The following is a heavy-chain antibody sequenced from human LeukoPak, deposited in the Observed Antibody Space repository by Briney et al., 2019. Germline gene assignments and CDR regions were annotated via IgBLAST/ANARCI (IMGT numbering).Heavy chain of an antibody. V-gene: IGHV1-18*01. D-gene: IGHD3-22*01. Sequence: ASVKVSCKASAYTFTSYGISWVRQAPGQGLEWMGWISAYNGNTNYAQKIQGRVTMTTDTSTSTAYMELRSLRSDDTAVYYCATRGPYYYDSSGYPGAFDIWGQGTMVTVSS. CDR2: ISAYNGNT. CDR1: AYTFTSYG. J-gene: IGHJ3*02. CDR3: ATRGPYYYDSSGYPGAFDI.